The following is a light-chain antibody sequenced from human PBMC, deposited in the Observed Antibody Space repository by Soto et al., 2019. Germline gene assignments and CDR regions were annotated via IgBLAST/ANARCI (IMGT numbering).Light chain of an antibody. CDR3: QQTYSTTWT. V-gene: IGKV1-39*01. CDR1: QGISTY. CDR2: AAS. J-gene: IGKJ1*01. Sequence: DIQMTQSPSSLSASVGDRVTITCRASQGISTYLNWYHQKPGKAPKLLIYAASSLQSGVPSRFSGSGSETDFTLTSSSLQPEDFATYSCQQTYSTTWTFGLGTKVEIK.